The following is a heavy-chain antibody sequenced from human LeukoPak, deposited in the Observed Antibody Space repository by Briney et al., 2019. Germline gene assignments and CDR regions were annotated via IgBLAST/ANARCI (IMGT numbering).Heavy chain of an antibody. V-gene: IGHV3-23*01. CDR1: GFTFSSYA. CDR2: ISGSGGST. J-gene: IGHJ4*02. D-gene: IGHD3-3*01. Sequence: GGSLRLSCAASGFTFSSYAMSWVRQAPGKGLEWVSAISGSGGSTYYADSVKGRFTISRDNSKNTLYPQMNSLRAEDTAVYYCAKPLTTPSPSLRFLEWSFDYWGQGTLVSVSS. CDR3: AKPLTTPSPSLRFLEWSFDY.